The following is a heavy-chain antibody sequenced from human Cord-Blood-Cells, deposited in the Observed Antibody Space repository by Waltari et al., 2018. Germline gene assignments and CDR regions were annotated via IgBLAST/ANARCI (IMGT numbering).Heavy chain of an antibody. CDR3: ARDFDRWERDY. D-gene: IGHD1-26*01. CDR2: INPSGGST. Sequence: QVQLVQSGAEVKKPGASVTVSCKASGYTFTSYYMHWVRQAPGQGLEWMGIINPSGGSTSYEQKFQGRVTMTRDTSTSTVYMELSSLRSEDTAVYYCARDFDRWERDYWGQGTLVTVSS. J-gene: IGHJ4*02. V-gene: IGHV1-46*01. CDR1: GYTFTSYY.